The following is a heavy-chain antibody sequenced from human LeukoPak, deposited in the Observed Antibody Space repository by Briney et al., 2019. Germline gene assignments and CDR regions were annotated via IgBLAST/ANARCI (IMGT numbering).Heavy chain of an antibody. CDR3: TYLRTPYYNDKWLDP. D-gene: IGHD3/OR15-3a*01. V-gene: IGHV3-48*04. Sequence: PGGSLRLSCAASGFTITSWSMNWVRQAPGEGLEWLSYISSGSSPIYYADSVKGRFTISRDDAKNLVYLQMNSLRAEDTAGYYCTYLRTPYYNDKWLDPWGQGALVTVSS. J-gene: IGHJ5*02. CDR1: GFTITSWS. CDR2: ISSGSSPI.